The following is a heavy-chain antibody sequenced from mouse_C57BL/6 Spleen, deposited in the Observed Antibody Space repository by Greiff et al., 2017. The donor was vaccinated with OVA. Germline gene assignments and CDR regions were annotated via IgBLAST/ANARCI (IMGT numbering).Heavy chain of an antibody. CDR3: ARDLNFDY. J-gene: IGHJ2*01. Sequence: DVHLVESGGGLVKPGGSLKLSCAASGFTFSSYAMSWVRQTPEKRLEWVATISDGGSYTYYPDNVKGRFTISRDNAKNNLYLQMSHLKSEDTAMYYCARDLNFDYWGQGTTLTVSS. V-gene: IGHV5-4*01. CDR1: GFTFSSYA. CDR2: ISDGGSYT.